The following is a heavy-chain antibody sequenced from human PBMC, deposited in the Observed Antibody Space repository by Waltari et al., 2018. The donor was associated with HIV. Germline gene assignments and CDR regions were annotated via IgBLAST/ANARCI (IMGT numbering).Heavy chain of an antibody. D-gene: IGHD2-2*01. V-gene: IGHV3-23*01. CDR3: ANTLRDCSSTSCPDAFDI. J-gene: IGHJ3*02. CDR2: ISGSGGST. Sequence: EVQLLESGGGLVQPGGSLRLSCAASGFTFSSYAMSWVRQAPGKGLEWVSAISGSGGSTYYADSVKGRFTISRDNSKNTLYLQMNSLRAEDTAVYYCANTLRDCSSTSCPDAFDIWGQGTMVTVSS. CDR1: GFTFSSYA.